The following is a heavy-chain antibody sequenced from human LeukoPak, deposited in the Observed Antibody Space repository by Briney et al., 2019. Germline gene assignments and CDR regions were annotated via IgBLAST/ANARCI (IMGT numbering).Heavy chain of an antibody. J-gene: IGHJ4*02. D-gene: IGHD3-10*01. CDR1: GGSISSGGYY. CDR2: IYHSGST. Sequence: PSQTLSLTCTVSGGSISSGGYYWSWIRQPPGKGLEWIGYIYHSGSTYYNPSLKSRVTISVDTSRNQFSLRLSSVTAADTAVYYCARAGVRFGELFYWGQGTLVTVSS. V-gene: IGHV4-30-2*01. CDR3: ARAGVRFGELFY.